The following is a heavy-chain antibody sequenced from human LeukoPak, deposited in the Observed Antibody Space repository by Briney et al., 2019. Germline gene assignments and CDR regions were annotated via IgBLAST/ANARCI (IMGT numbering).Heavy chain of an antibody. CDR2: IYYSGST. V-gene: IGHV4-30-4*01. Sequence: SQTLSLTCTVSGASISSGGYYWSWIRQPPGKGLEWIGYIYYSGSTYYNPSLKSRVTISVDTSKNQFSLKLSSVTAADTAVYYCARWSLLASSGGFYYGMDVWGQGTTVTVSS. CDR1: GASISSGGYY. CDR3: ARWSLLASSGGFYYGMDV. J-gene: IGHJ6*02. D-gene: IGHD3-22*01.